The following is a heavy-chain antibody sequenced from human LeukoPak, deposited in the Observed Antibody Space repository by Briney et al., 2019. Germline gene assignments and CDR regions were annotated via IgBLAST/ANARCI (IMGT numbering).Heavy chain of an antibody. CDR2: IRYDGSNK. V-gene: IGHV3-30*02. D-gene: IGHD2-8*01. Sequence: GGSLRLSCAASGFTFSDYYMSWIRQAPGKGLEWVAFIRYDGSNKYYADSVKGRFTISRDNSKNTLYLQMNSLRAEDTAVYYCTKDQDCTNGVCHRSYYYYMDVWGKGTTVTVSS. CDR1: GFTFSDYY. CDR3: TKDQDCTNGVCHRSYYYYMDV. J-gene: IGHJ6*03.